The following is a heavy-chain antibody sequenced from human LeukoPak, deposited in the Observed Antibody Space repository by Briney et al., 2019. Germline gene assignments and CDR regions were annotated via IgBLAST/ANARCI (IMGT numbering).Heavy chain of an antibody. CDR2: LSGSGITT. CDR3: AKGIYSSGWSYFDY. D-gene: IGHD6-19*01. Sequence: GGSLRLSCAASGFTFSNSAMSWVRQAPGKGLEWASTLSGSGITTYYADSVKGRFTISRDNSKNTLYLQMNSLRAEDTAVYYCAKGIYSSGWSYFDYWGRGTLVTVSS. V-gene: IGHV3-23*01. J-gene: IGHJ4*01. CDR1: GFTFSNSA.